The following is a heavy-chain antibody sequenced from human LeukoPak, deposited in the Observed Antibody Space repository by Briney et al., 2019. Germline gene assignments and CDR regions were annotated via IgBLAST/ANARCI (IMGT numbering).Heavy chain of an antibody. J-gene: IGHJ4*02. CDR3: ARGGGATGYTAMVTLPRY. D-gene: IGHD5-18*01. CDR1: GYTFTGYY. CDR2: IRPNSGGT. V-gene: IGHV1-2*02. Sequence: ASVKVSCKTSGYTFTGYYIHWVRQAPGQGLEWMGWIRPNSGGTKYAQNFPGRVTMTRDTSISTAYMELSRLRSDDTAVYYCARGGGATGYTAMVTLPRYWGQGTLVTVSS.